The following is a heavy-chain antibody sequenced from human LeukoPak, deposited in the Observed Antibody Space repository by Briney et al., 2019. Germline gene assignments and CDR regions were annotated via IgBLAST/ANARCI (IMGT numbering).Heavy chain of an antibody. Sequence: GGSLRLSCAASGFTFSNYGMHWVRQAPGKGLFWVSGISAGGGSTYYEDSVKGRFSISRDNSRNTLYLQMNSLRAEDTAVYYCAKDAAGPEYWGQGTLVTVSS. CDR1: GFTFSNYG. CDR3: AKDAAGPEY. V-gene: IGHV3-23*01. J-gene: IGHJ4*02. D-gene: IGHD6-13*01. CDR2: ISAGGGST.